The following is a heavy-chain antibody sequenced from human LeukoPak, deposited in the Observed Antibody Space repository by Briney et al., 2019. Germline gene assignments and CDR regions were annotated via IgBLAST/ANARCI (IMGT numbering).Heavy chain of an antibody. D-gene: IGHD3-9*01. CDR1: GFTFSTYS. CDR3: AKDGSRAYDILTGYYPDY. V-gene: IGHV3-21*04. J-gene: IGHJ4*02. CDR2: ISNSGFYI. Sequence: PGGSLRLSCTASGFTFSTYSMNWVRQAPGKGLEWVSSISNSGFYIYYADSVKGRFTLSRDNAKNSLYLQMDSLRAEDTAVYYCAKDGSRAYDILTGYYPDYWGQGTLVTVSS.